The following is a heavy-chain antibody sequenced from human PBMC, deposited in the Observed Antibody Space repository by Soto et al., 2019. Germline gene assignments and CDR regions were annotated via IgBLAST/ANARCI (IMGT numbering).Heavy chain of an antibody. Sequence: ASVKVSCKASGYTFTSYYMHWLRQAPGQRPEWMGWVSTNDDRTNYARKFQCRVTMTTDRSTTTTSMELRSLGTDDTAVYYCARELNTESSAYYSFAFWGQGTLVTVSS. J-gene: IGHJ4*02. CDR2: VSTNDDRT. V-gene: IGHV1-18*04. CDR1: GYTFTSYY. D-gene: IGHD3-22*01. CDR3: ARELNTESSAYYSFAF.